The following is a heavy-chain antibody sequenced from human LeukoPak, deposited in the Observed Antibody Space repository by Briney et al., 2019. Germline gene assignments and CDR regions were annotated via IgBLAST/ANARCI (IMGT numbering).Heavy chain of an antibody. CDR2: IYHSGDT. D-gene: IGHD6-6*01. CDR1: SGSISSYY. V-gene: IGHV4-59*08. Sequence: SETLSLTCTVSSGSISSYYWSWIRQPPGKGLEWIGYIYHSGDTNSNPSLKSRVTISMDTSKKQFSLKLSSVTAADTAVYYCAKHSFARPFDCWGQGTLVTVSS. CDR3: AKHSFARPFDC. J-gene: IGHJ4*02.